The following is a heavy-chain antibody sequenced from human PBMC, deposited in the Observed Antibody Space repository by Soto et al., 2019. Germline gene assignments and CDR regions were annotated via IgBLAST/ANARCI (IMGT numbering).Heavy chain of an antibody. J-gene: IGHJ5*02. Sequence: SEPLSLTCTVSGGSISSSGCYWGWISQPPGKGLEWIGSIYYSGSTYYNPSLKSRVTISVDTSKNQFSLKLSSVTAADTAVYYCARQAAEREPRGKGKSCCDPWGQGTLVTVS. CDR2: IYYSGST. V-gene: IGHV4-39*01. D-gene: IGHD6-25*01. CDR1: GGSISSSGCY. CDR3: ARQAAEREPRGKGKSCCDP.